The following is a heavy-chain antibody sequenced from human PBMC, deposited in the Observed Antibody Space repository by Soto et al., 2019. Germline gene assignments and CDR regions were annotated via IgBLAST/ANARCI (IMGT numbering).Heavy chain of an antibody. D-gene: IGHD3-3*01. Sequence: SETLSLTCAVYGGSFSGYYWSWIRQPPGNGLEWIGEINHSGSTNYNTSLKRRFTISVDTSKKQFSLKLSSVTAAEKAVYYCARGQVTIFGVVNWFDPWGQGTLVTVSS. V-gene: IGHV4-34*01. CDR1: GGSFSGYY. J-gene: IGHJ5*02. CDR2: INHSGST. CDR3: ARGQVTIFGVVNWFDP.